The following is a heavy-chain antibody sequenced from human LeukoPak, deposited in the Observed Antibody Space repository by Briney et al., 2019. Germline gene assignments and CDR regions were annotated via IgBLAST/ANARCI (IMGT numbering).Heavy chain of an antibody. V-gene: IGHV4-38-2*02. CDR3: ARDQRHYYDSSGYYVELRKEHDWYFDL. CDR2: IYHSGST. D-gene: IGHD3-22*01. J-gene: IGHJ2*01. CDR1: GYSISSGYY. Sequence: SETLSLTCTVSGYSISSGYYWGWIRQPPGKGLEWIGSIYHSGSTYYNPSLKSRVTISVDTSKNQFSLKLSSVTAADTAVYYCARDQRHYYDSSGYYVELRKEHDWYFDLWGRGTLVTVSS.